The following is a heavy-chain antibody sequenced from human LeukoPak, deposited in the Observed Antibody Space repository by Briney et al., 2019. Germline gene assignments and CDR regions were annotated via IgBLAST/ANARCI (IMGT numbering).Heavy chain of an antibody. CDR3: ARVTGYMVEDYFDY. Sequence: SETLSLTCSVSGGSISSYYWSWIRQPPGKGLEWIGYIYYSGSTNYNPSLKSRVTISVDTSKNQFSLKLSSVTAADTAVYYCARVTGYMVEDYFDYWGQGTLVTVSS. J-gene: IGHJ4*02. CDR2: IYYSGST. CDR1: GGSISSYY. D-gene: IGHD5-12*01. V-gene: IGHV4-59*01.